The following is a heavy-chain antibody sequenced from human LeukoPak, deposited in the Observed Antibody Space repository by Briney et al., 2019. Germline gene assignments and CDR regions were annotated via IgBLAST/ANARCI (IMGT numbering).Heavy chain of an antibody. J-gene: IGHJ5*02. Sequence: SETLSLTCTVSGGSISSYYWSWIRQPPGKGLEWIGYIYYSGSTNYNPSLKSRVTISVDTSKNQFSLKLSSVTAADTAVYYCARGVRIQLWLNWFDPWGQGTLVTVSS. V-gene: IGHV4-59*12. CDR3: ARGVRIQLWLNWFDP. D-gene: IGHD5-18*01. CDR2: IYYSGST. CDR1: GGSISSYY.